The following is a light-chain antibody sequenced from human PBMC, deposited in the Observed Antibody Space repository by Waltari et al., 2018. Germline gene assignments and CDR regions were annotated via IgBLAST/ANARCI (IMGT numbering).Light chain of an antibody. CDR3: QQRVNWPPSLN. CDR1: QSVSSY. V-gene: IGKV3-11*01. Sequence: EIVLTQSPATLSLSQVERATLSCRASQSVSSYLAWYQQQPGQAPRLLVYYVSTRATGIPARFSGSVSGTDFTLTISSLEPEDFAVYYCQQRVNWPPSLNFVVLSNVEIK. CDR2: YVS. J-gene: IGKJ4*01.